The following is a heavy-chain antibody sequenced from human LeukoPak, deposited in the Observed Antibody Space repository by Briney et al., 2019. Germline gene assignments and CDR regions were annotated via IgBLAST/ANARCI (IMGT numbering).Heavy chain of an antibody. CDR1: GGSFSGYY. Sequence: SETLSLTCAVYGGSFSGYYWSWIRQPPGKGLEWIGEIHHSGSPNYNPSLKSRVIISVDTSNNQFSLKLSSVTAADTAVYYCARDRRIGGYDVDAFDIWGQGTMVTVSS. V-gene: IGHV4-34*01. CDR2: IHHSGSP. CDR3: ARDRRIGGYDVDAFDI. J-gene: IGHJ3*02. D-gene: IGHD5-12*01.